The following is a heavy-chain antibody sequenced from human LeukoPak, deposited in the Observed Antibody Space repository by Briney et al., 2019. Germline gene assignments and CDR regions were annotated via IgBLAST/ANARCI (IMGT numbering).Heavy chain of an antibody. D-gene: IGHD6-13*01. J-gene: IGHJ4*02. CDR1: GFTFSSYW. V-gene: IGHV3-7*01. Sequence: GGSLRLSCAASGFTFSSYWMSWVRQAPGKGLEWVANIKQDGSEKYYVDSVKGRFTISRDDAKNSLYLQMNSLRAEDTAVYYCARDRGIAAAGTLFDYWGQGTLVTVSS. CDR3: ARDRGIAAAGTLFDY. CDR2: IKQDGSEK.